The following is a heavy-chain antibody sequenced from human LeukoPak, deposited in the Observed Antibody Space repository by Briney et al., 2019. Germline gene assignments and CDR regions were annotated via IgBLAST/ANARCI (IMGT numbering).Heavy chain of an antibody. Sequence: PGRSLRLSCAAPGFTFSSNVMYWVRQAPGKGLEWVGVISYDGSNKYYADSVKGRFTISRDNRKNTVYLQMNSLRAEDTAVYYCARVGGSYSYYFDYWGQGTLVTVS. CDR2: ISYDGSNK. J-gene: IGHJ4*02. D-gene: IGHD1-26*01. CDR3: ARVGGSYSYYFDY. CDR1: GFTFSSNV. V-gene: IGHV3-30*03.